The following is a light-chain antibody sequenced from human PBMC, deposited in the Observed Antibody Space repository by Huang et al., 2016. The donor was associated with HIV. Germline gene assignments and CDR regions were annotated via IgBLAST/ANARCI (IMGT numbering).Light chain of an antibody. CDR3: QQYYSIPQT. Sequence: DIVMTQSPDSLAVSLGERATIKCRSSQSVLYSSNSKNYLAGFQQKPGQAPRLLIYWASSRESGVPDRFSGSGSGTDFTLTISSLEAEDAAVYYCQQYYSIPQTFGQGTKVEI. J-gene: IGKJ1*01. CDR2: WAS. V-gene: IGKV4-1*01. CDR1: QSVLYSSNSKNY.